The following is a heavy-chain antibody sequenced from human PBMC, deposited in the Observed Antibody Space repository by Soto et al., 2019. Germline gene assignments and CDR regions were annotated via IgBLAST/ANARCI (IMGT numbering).Heavy chain of an antibody. CDR2: IWYDGNNK. D-gene: IGHD3-16*01. CDR3: ARQTYDYSYYFDY. CDR1: GFTFSRYG. V-gene: IGHV3-33*01. Sequence: GGSLRLSCAAPGFTFSRYGMHWVRQAPGKGLEWVAVIWYDGNNKDYADSVKGRVTISRDDSKITLHLQMNSLRAEDTAVYYCARQTYDYSYYFDYWGQGTLVTVSS. J-gene: IGHJ4*02.